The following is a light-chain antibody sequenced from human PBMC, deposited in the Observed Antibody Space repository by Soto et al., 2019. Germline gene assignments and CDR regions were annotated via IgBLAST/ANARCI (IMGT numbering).Light chain of an antibody. V-gene: IGKV1-5*03. CDR1: QTISSW. Sequence: DIQMTQSPSAMSGSVGGRVTITFQASQTISSWLAWYQQKPGKAPKLLIYKASTLKGGVPSRFSGSGSGTEFTLTISSLQPDDFATYYCQHYNSYSEAFGQGTKVDIK. CDR3: QHYNSYSEA. J-gene: IGKJ1*01. CDR2: KAS.